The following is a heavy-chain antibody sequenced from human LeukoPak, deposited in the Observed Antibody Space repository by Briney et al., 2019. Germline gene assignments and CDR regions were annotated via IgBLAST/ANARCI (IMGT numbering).Heavy chain of an antibody. CDR3: ARSTGTYYYDSSGYFYY. J-gene: IGHJ4*02. Sequence: SETLSLTCTVSGGSISSYYWSCIWQPPEKGLECIWYIYYSGRTNYNPPLKSRVTISVDTSKNQFSLKLSSVTAADTAVYYCARSTGTYYYDSSGYFYYWGQGTLVTVSS. V-gene: IGHV4-59*01. D-gene: IGHD3-22*01. CDR2: IYYSGRT. CDR1: GGSISSYY.